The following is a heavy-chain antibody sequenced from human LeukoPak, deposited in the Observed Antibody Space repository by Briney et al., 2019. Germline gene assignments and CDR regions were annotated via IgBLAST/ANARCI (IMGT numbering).Heavy chain of an antibody. CDR1: GFTFSDYY. Sequence: GGSLRLSCAASGFTFSDYYMSWIRQAPGKGLEWVSYISSSSSTIYYADSVKGRFTISRDNAKNSLYLQMNSLRDEDTAVYYCARDGYSYGYSPSFDYWGQGTLVTVSS. CDR2: ISSSSSTI. CDR3: ARDGYSYGYSPSFDY. J-gene: IGHJ4*02. V-gene: IGHV3-11*04. D-gene: IGHD5-18*01.